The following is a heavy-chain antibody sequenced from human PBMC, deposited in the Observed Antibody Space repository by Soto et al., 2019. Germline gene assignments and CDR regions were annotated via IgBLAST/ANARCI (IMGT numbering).Heavy chain of an antibody. CDR1: RFSVTNNKY. J-gene: IGHJ3*01. D-gene: IGHD2-15*01. V-gene: IGHV4-4*02. Sequence: QAQLQESGPGLVRPSGTLSLTCTVSRFSVTNNKYWNWVRQSPGKALEWIGEIYHSGATYYNPSLIDRASITLNMTKTRIFLNLFTVTAADTAVYYCARDSRYCTDAGCSIMRNAFDVLGKGTLVTVSS. CDR3: ARDSRYCTDAGCSIMRNAFDV. CDR2: IYHSGAT.